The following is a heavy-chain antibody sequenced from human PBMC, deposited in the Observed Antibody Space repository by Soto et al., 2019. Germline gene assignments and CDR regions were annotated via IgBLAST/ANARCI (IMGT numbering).Heavy chain of an antibody. CDR1: GFSLSTSGVG. D-gene: IGHD5-18*01. CDR2: IYWDDDK. Sequence: SGPTLVNPTQTLTLTCTFSGFSLSTSGVGVGWIRQPPGKALEWLALIYWDDDKRYSPSLKSRLTITKDTSKNQVVLTMTNMDPVDTATYYCAHRRVDTAMENNWFDPWGQGTLVTVSS. V-gene: IGHV2-5*02. CDR3: AHRRVDTAMENNWFDP. J-gene: IGHJ5*02.